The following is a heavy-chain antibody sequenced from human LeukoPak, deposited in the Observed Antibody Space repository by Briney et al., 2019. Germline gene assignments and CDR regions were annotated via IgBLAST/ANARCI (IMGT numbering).Heavy chain of an antibody. CDR1: GFTFSSYW. V-gene: IGHV3-7*01. J-gene: IGHJ4*02. D-gene: IGHD2-2*01. CDR3: ARRYCSSTSCLFDY. CDR2: IKQDGSEK. Sequence: GGSLRLSCAASGFTFSSYWMSWVRQAPGKGLEWVANIKQDGSEKYYVDSVKGRFTISRDNAKNSLYLQMNSLRAEDTAVYYCARRYCSSTSCLFDYWGQGTLVTVSS.